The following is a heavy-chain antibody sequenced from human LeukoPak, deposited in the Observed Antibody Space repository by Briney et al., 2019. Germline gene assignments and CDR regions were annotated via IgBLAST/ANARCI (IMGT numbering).Heavy chain of an antibody. V-gene: IGHV3-33*01. CDR1: GFTFSSYG. CDR2: ILYDGSNK. J-gene: IGHJ3*02. Sequence: GGSLRLSCAASGFTFSSYGMLWVGQPPAKRVEGWAVILYDGSNKYYAPSAKGRLTITRDNYKNKMYLQMNRMRAEAAAVYYCAREERSHAFDIWGQGTMVTVSS. CDR3: AREERSHAFDI. D-gene: IGHD6-25*01.